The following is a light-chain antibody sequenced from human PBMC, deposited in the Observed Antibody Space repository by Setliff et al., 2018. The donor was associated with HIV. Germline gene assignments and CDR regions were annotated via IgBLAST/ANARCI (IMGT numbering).Light chain of an antibody. CDR3: SSYTSTSTLYV. J-gene: IGLJ1*01. Sequence: QSALTQPASVSGSPGQSITISCTGTSSDIGGYNYVSWYQQHPGKAPKLMIYDVSDRPSGVSNRFSGSKSGNTASLTISGLQAEDEADYSCSSYTSTSTLYVFGTGTKGTV. CDR2: DVS. V-gene: IGLV2-14*03. CDR1: SSDIGGYNY.